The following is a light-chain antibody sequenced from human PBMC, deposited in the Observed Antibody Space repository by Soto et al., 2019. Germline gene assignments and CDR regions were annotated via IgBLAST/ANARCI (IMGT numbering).Light chain of an antibody. J-gene: IGKJ3*01. CDR3: QHYGKFPLT. CDR2: GAS. V-gene: IGKV3-20*01. Sequence: EVVVTQSPGTLSLSPWERATLSCRASPGTDANYLAWYQQKPGQAPRLLIYGASSRATGIPDRFSGSGSRTDFTLTLSRLDPADFSMYYCQHYGKFPLTFGPGNRLDIK. CDR1: PGTDANY.